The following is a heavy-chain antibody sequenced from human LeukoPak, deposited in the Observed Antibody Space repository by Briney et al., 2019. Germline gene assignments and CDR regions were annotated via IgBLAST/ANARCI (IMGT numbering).Heavy chain of an antibody. J-gene: IGHJ4*02. CDR2: INHSGST. CDR3: AGPDAYGSGSSY. Sequence: PSETLSLTCAVYGGSFSGCYWSWIRQPPGKGLEWIGEINHSGSTNYNPSLKSRVTISVDTSKNQFSLKLSSVTAADTAVYYCAGPDAYGSGSSYWGQGTLVTVSS. D-gene: IGHD3-10*01. CDR1: GGSFSGCY. V-gene: IGHV4-34*01.